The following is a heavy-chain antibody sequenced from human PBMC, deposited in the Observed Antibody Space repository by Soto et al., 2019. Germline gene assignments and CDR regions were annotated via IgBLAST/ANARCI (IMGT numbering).Heavy chain of an antibody. Sequence: SETLSLTCAVSDGSVSSGSYYWSWIRQPPGKGLEWIGHIYYTGSTNYNPSLKSRLIISVDTTKNQFSLKLNSVTAADTAVYYCARVTTPRLVAQAARYYYDGRDVWGQGNTVT. CDR1: DGSVSSGSYY. J-gene: IGHJ6*02. CDR2: IYYTGST. V-gene: IGHV4-61*01. D-gene: IGHD2-2*01. CDR3: ARVTTPRLVAQAARYYYDGRDV.